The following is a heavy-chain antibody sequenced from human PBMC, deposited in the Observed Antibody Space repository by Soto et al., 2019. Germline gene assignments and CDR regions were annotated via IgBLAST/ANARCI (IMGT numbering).Heavy chain of an antibody. CDR2: INHSGST. J-gene: IGHJ4*02. CDR3: ARYPRYCSSTSCLGGFDY. V-gene: IGHV4-34*01. CDR1: GGPFSGYY. Sequence: QVQLQQWGAGLLKPSETLSLTCAVYGGPFSGYYWSWIRQPPGKGLEWIGEINHSGSTNYNPSLKSRVTISVDTSKNQFSLKLSSVTAADTAVYYCARYPRYCSSTSCLGGFDYWGQGTLVTVSS. D-gene: IGHD2-2*01.